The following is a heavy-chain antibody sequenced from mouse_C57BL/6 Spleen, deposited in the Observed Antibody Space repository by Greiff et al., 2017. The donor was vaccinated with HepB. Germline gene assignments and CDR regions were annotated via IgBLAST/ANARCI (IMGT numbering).Heavy chain of an antibody. CDR2: IYPGDGDT. Sequence: VQLQQSGPELVKPGASVKISCKASGYAFSSSWMNWVKQRPGKGLEWIGRIYPGDGDTNYNGKFKGKATLTADKSSSTAYMQLSSLTSEDSAVYFCARKGDDGGFADWGQGTLVTVSA. D-gene: IGHD2-3*01. J-gene: IGHJ3*01. CDR1: GYAFSSSW. CDR3: ARKGDDGGFAD. V-gene: IGHV1-82*01.